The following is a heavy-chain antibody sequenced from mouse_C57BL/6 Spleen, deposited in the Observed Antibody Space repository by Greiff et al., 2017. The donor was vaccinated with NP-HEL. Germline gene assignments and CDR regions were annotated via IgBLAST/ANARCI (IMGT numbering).Heavy chain of an antibody. CDR3: ARSDYGSSYAFDY. CDR2: IYPGGGYT. V-gene: IGHV1-63*01. CDR1: GYTFTNYW. Sequence: VQLQQSGAELVRPGTSVKMSCKASGYTFTNYWIGWAKQRPGHGLEWIGDIYPGGGYTNYNEKFKGKATLTADKSSSTAYMQFSSLTSEDSAIYYCARSDYGSSYAFDYWGQGTTLTVSS. J-gene: IGHJ2*01. D-gene: IGHD1-1*01.